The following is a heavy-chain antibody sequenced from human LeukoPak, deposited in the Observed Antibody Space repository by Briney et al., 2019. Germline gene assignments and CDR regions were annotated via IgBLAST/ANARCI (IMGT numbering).Heavy chain of an antibody. CDR2: INPNSGGT. V-gene: IGHV1-2*02. CDR1: GGTFSSYA. D-gene: IGHD3-22*01. J-gene: IGHJ4*02. Sequence: ASVKVSCKASGGTFSSYAISWVRQAPGQGLEWMGWINPNSGGTNYAQKFQGRVTMTRDTSISTAYMELSRLRSDDTAVYYCARVYYYDSSGSPWDYWGQGTLVTVSS. CDR3: ARVYYYDSSGSPWDY.